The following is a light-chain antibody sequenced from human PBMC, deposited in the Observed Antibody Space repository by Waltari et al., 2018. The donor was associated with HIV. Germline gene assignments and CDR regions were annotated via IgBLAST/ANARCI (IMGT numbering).Light chain of an antibody. CDR1: QDIGSC. CDR2: VAS. CDR3: QQSYTTPRT. J-gene: IGKJ1*01. Sequence: DIQMTQSPSSLSASVGDRITISCRASQDIGSCLNWYRHRPGTAPQLLIYVASNLQTGVPSRFRASGSGTEFSLSIDGLQRDDFATYFCQQSYTTPRTFGLGTEVE. V-gene: IGKV1-39*01.